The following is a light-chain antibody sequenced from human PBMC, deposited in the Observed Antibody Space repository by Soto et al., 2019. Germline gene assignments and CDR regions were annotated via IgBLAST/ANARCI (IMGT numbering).Light chain of an antibody. J-gene: IGLJ1*01. CDR1: SSDIGAGFD. CDR2: GNT. CDR3: QSYENSRTGFYV. Sequence: QSVLTQPPSVSGAPGQRVTISCTGSSSDIGAGFDVHWYQHLPGTAPKLLIYGNTNRPSGVPDRFSGSKSGTSASLVITGLQAEDEADYYCQSYENSRTGFYVFGTGTKLTVL. V-gene: IGLV1-40*01.